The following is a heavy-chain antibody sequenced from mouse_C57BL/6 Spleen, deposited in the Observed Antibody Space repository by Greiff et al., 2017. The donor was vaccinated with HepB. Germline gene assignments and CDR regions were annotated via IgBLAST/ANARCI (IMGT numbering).Heavy chain of an antibody. J-gene: IGHJ3*01. Sequence: VQLKESGGGLVKPGGSLKLSCAASGFTFSDYGMHWVRQAPEKGLEWVAYISSGSSTIYYADTVKGRFTISRDNAKNTLFLQMTSLRSEDTAMYYCARGYYGNYAWFAYWGQGTLVTVSA. CDR2: ISSGSSTI. CDR3: ARGYYGNYAWFAY. D-gene: IGHD2-1*01. CDR1: GFTFSDYG. V-gene: IGHV5-17*01.